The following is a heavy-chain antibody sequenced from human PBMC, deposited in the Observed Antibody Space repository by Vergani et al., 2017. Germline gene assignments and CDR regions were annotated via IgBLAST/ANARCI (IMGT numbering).Heavy chain of an antibody. CDR3: ARDLRLLYNRFDP. J-gene: IGHJ5*02. Sequence: QVQLVESGGGVVQPGRSLRLSCAASGFTFNQYGMHWVRQAPGKGLERVAVTWYDGNNKQYADPVKGRFTISRDNSKSTMYLQMNSLRDEDTGVYYCARDLRLLYNRFDPWGQGTLVTVSS. D-gene: IGHD1-14*01. CDR1: GFTFNQYG. V-gene: IGHV3-33*01. CDR2: TWYDGNNK.